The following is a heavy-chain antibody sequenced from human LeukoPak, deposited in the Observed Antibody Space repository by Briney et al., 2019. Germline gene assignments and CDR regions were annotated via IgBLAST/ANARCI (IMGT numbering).Heavy chain of an antibody. D-gene: IGHD3-10*01. V-gene: IGHV3-30*18. CDR2: ISYDGTYK. CDR3: AKSGQNYYGSV. Sequence: GGSLRLSCAASGFTFSSYGMQWVSQAPGKGLEGGAVISYDGTYKYYADSVKGRFTISRDNSKNTLYLQMNSLRAEDTAVYYCAKSGQNYYGSVWGQGTQVTVSS. J-gene: IGHJ4*02. CDR1: GFTFSSYG.